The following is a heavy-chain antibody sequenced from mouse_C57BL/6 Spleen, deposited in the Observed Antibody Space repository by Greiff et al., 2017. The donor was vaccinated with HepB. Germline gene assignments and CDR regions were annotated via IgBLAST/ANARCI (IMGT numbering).Heavy chain of an antibody. CDR2: ISYDGSN. CDR3: ARDEKLLRYWYFDV. J-gene: IGHJ1*03. D-gene: IGHD1-1*01. Sequence: ESGPGLVKPSQSLSLTCSVTGYSITSGYYWNWIRQFPGNKLEWMGYISYDGSNNYNPSLKNRISITRDTSKNQFFLKLNSVTTEDTATYYCARDEKLLRYWYFDVWGTGTTVTVSS. CDR1: GYSITSGYY. V-gene: IGHV3-6*01.